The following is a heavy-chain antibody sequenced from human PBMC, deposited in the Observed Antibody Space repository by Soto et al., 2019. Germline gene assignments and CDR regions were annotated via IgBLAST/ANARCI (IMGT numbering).Heavy chain of an antibody. CDR1: GFTFSSYA. Sequence: PGGSLRLSCAASGFTFSSYAMSWVRQAPGKGLEWVSAISGSGGSTYYADSVKGRFTISRDKSKNTLYLQMNSLRAEDTAVYYCAKVEGTMIVVVKGAFDIWGQGTMVTVSS. CDR3: AKVEGTMIVVVKGAFDI. CDR2: ISGSGGST. V-gene: IGHV3-23*01. J-gene: IGHJ3*02. D-gene: IGHD3-22*01.